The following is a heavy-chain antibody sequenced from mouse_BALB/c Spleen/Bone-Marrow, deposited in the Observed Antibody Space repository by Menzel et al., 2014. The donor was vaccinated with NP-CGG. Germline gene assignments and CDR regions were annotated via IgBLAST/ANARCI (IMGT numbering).Heavy chain of an antibody. CDR3: ARRYYGNPFDY. V-gene: IGHV1-4*01. CDR2: INPSSGYT. CDR1: GYTFTSYT. D-gene: IGHD2-1*01. J-gene: IGHJ2*01. Sequence: QVTLKESGAELARPGASVKMSCKASGYTFTSYTMHWVKQRPGQGLEWIGYINPSSGYTNYNQKFKDKAILTADKSSSTAYMQLSSLTSEDSAVYYCARRYYGNPFDYWGQGTTLTVSS.